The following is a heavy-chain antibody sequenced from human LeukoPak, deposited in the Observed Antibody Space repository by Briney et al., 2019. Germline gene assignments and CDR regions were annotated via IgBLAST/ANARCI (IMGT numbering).Heavy chain of an antibody. CDR2: INHSGST. Sequence: SETLSLTCAVYGGSFSGYYWSWIRQPPGKGLEWIGEINHSGSTNYNPSLKSRVTMSVDTSKNQFSLKLSSVTAADTAVYYCARVNIAAAIYYYMDVWGKGTTVTISS. V-gene: IGHV4-34*01. D-gene: IGHD6-13*01. CDR1: GGSFSGYY. J-gene: IGHJ6*03. CDR3: ARVNIAAAIYYYMDV.